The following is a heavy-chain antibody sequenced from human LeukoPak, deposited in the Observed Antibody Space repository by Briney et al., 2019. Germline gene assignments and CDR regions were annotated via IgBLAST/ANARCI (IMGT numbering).Heavy chain of an antibody. V-gene: IGHV4-30-4*01. D-gene: IGHD2-21*02. CDR1: GGSISSGDKY. J-gene: IGHJ4*02. CDR3: ARVTRWAGLDF. Sequence: PSETLSLTCNVSGGSISSGDKYWSWIRQPPGKGLEWIGYIYYAGSTYYNPSLKSRLTISVDTSENQFSLHLTSVTAADTAVYFCARVTRWAGLDFWGQGNLVTVSS. CDR2: IYYAGST.